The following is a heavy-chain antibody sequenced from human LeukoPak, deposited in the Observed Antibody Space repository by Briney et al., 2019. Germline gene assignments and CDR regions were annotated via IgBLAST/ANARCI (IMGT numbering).Heavy chain of an antibody. Sequence: GGSLRLSCVGSGFTSIAYALTWARQAPGKGLELVSGISGCGVTTYYADSVKGRFTISRDNSKNTLYLQMNSLRADDTAIYYCARNQQLGGHSYYYYGMDVWGQGTTVTVSS. CDR1: GFTSIAYA. D-gene: IGHD3-16*01. CDR2: ISGCGVTT. CDR3: ARNQQLGGHSYYYYGMDV. J-gene: IGHJ6*02. V-gene: IGHV3-23*01.